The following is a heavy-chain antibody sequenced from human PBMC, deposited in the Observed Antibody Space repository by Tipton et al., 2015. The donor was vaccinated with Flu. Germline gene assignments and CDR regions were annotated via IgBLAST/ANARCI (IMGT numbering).Heavy chain of an antibody. CDR1: GDSTNIYS. CDR3: VRVIVGASGTFDI. CDR2: VFASGST. Sequence: TLSLTCTVSGDSTNIYSLNWIRQPAGKGLEWIGRVFASGSTNYNPSLDSRVTTSVDTSKNQFSLRLTSVTAADTAVYYRVRVIVGASGTFDIWGQGTMVTVSS. V-gene: IGHV4-4*07. D-gene: IGHD1-26*01. J-gene: IGHJ3*02.